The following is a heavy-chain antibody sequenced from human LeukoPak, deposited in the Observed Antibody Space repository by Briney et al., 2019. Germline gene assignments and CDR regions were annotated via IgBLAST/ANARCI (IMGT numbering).Heavy chain of an antibody. Sequence: ASVKVSCKASGYTFTSYGISWVRQAPGQGLEWMGWISAYNGNTNYAQKLQGRVTMTTDTSTSTAYMELRSLRSDDTAVYYCARDPPAVAGLYYYSGMDVWGQGTTVTVSS. D-gene: IGHD6-19*01. J-gene: IGHJ6*02. CDR2: ISAYNGNT. V-gene: IGHV1-18*01. CDR3: ARDPPAVAGLYYYSGMDV. CDR1: GYTFTSYG.